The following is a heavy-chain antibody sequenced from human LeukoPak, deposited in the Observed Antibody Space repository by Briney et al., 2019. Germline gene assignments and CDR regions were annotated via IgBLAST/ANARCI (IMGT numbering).Heavy chain of an antibody. CDR3: ARDWRQDNAFDL. V-gene: IGHV3-7*01. CDR2: IIQDESKE. J-gene: IGHJ3*01. Sequence: GGSLRLSCAASEFTFSGHQMSWVRQAPGKGPEWVAKIIQDESKEYYLDSVKGRFIISRDNGKNSLYLEMNSLRVEDTAVYYCARDWRQDNAFDLWGRGTMVTVSS. D-gene: IGHD2-15*01. CDR1: EFTFSGHQ.